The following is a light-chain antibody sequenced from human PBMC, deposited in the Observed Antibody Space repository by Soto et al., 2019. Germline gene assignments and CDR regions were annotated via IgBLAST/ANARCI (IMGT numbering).Light chain of an antibody. V-gene: IGKV1-5*01. CDR3: QQYKSYFT. CDR2: DAS. Sequence: EIQMTKAPCNLSASVGAIVTITFRASQSISSWLAWYQQKPGKAPKLLIYDASSLESGVPSRFSGIGSGTEFTLSISSLQIDDFATYHCQQYKSYFTFGQGTRLEIK. CDR1: QSISSW. J-gene: IGKJ5*01.